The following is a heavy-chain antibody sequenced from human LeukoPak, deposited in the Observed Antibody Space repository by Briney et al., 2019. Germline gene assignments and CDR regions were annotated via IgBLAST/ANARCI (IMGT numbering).Heavy chain of an antibody. CDR2: IYYSGST. Sequence: SETLSLTCTVSGGSISSSSYYWGWIRQPPGKGLEWIGSIYYSGSTYYSPSLKSRVTISVDTSKNQFSLKLSSVTAADTAVYYCARGTYDFWSGPSDAFDIWGQGTMVTVSS. D-gene: IGHD3-3*01. J-gene: IGHJ3*02. CDR3: ARGTYDFWSGPSDAFDI. V-gene: IGHV4-39*01. CDR1: GGSISSSSYY.